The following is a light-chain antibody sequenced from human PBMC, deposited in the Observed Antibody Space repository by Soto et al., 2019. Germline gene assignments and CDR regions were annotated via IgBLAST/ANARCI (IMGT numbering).Light chain of an antibody. CDR1: QSVNSNS. Sequence: EIMLTQSPGTLSLSPGERATLSCRAGQSVNSNSVAWYQQKPGQAPRLLIHGASSRATDIPDRFSGSGSGTDFTLTISRLEPEDFAVYYCQQYGSSPYTFGQGTKLEIK. CDR2: GAS. CDR3: QQYGSSPYT. J-gene: IGKJ2*01. V-gene: IGKV3-20*01.